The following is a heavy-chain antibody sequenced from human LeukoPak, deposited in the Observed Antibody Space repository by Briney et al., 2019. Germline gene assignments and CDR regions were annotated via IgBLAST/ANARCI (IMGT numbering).Heavy chain of an antibody. CDR1: GGSFSGYY. D-gene: IGHD3-3*01. Sequence: SETLSLTCAVYGGSFSGYYWSWIRQPPGKGLEWIGEINHSGSTNCNPSLKSRVTISVDTSKNQFSLKLSSVTAADTAVYYCARGPQTSTIFGVVIPYDAFDIWGQGTMVTVSS. J-gene: IGHJ3*02. V-gene: IGHV4-34*01. CDR3: ARGPQTSTIFGVVIPYDAFDI. CDR2: INHSGST.